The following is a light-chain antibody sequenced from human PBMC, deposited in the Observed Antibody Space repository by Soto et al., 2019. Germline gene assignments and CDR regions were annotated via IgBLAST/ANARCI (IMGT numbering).Light chain of an antibody. Sequence: IVMTQSPVTLSVSPGERVSISCRASQSIGSSLAWYQQKRGQAPRLLIYGASTRATGIPGRFSGRGSGTEFTLTISGLQSEDFAVYYCQHYTNWPPITFGQGTRLEIK. J-gene: IGKJ5*01. CDR2: GAS. V-gene: IGKV3-15*01. CDR3: QHYTNWPPIT. CDR1: QSIGSS.